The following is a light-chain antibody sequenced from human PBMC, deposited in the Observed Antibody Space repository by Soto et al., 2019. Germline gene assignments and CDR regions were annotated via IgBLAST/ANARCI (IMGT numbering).Light chain of an antibody. CDR2: DAF. V-gene: IGKV3-11*01. CDR3: QQRSNWSPPFT. Sequence: NVLTQSPATLSLSPGEEATLSCRASQNIDIYLAWYQQKPGQAPRLLIYDAFRRATGIPDRFSGSWSGTDFTLTISSLEPEDFAVYYCQQRSNWSPPFTFGPGTKVEIK. J-gene: IGKJ2*01. CDR1: QNIDIY.